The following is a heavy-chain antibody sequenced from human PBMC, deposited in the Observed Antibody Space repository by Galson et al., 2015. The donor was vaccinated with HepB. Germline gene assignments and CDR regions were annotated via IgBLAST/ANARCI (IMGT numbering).Heavy chain of an antibody. J-gene: IGHJ6*02. Sequence: SLRLSCAASGFTFSDYYMSWIRQAPGKGLEWVSYISSSSSYTNYADSVKGRFTISRDNAKNSLYLQMSSLRAEDTAVYYCARRISTYRAYGMDVWGQGTTVTVSS. CDR3: ARRISTYRAYGMDV. V-gene: IGHV3-11*06. CDR2: ISSSSSYT. D-gene: IGHD2-15*01. CDR1: GFTFSDYY.